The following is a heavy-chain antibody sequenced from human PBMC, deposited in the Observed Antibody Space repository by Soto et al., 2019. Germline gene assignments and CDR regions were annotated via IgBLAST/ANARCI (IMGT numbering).Heavy chain of an antibody. J-gene: IGHJ4*02. V-gene: IGHV3-72*01. CDR3: ARGGRTDRRYFDS. Sequence: EVQLVESGGGLVQPGGSLRLSCAAAGFTISDYYMDWVRQAPGMGLEWVARTRNKVNSYTTEYAAAVKGRFTISRGGSENSVYLLINSLKTADTAVYYCARGGRTDRRYFDSWGQGTLVTVSS. D-gene: IGHD2-15*01. CDR1: GFTISDYY. CDR2: TRNKVNSYTT.